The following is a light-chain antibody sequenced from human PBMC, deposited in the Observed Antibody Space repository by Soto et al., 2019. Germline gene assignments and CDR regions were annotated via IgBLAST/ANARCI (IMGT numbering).Light chain of an antibody. CDR1: SSDVGGYNY. Sequence: QSVLTQPRSVSGSPGQSVTISCTGTSSDVGGYNYVSWYQQHPGKAPKLMIYDVSKRPSGVPDRFSGSKSGNTASLTISGLQAEDDADYYCCSYAGSDTLVFGGGTKLTVL. CDR3: CSYAGSDTLV. CDR2: DVS. J-gene: IGLJ2*01. V-gene: IGLV2-11*01.